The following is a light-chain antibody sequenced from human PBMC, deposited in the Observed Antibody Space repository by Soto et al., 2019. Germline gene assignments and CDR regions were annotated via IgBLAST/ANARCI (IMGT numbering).Light chain of an antibody. J-gene: IGKJ1*01. CDR3: QQYNSWRPA. Sequence: QSPGSMPLSPRQTAXFXGRASQSVRSNFAWYQQKPGQASRLVIYRVSKRATGITDRLSGSGSGTEFTLTIRRLQSEDFALYCCQQYNSWRPAFGQGPKLDIK. V-gene: IGKV3-15*01. CDR1: QSVRSN. CDR2: RVS.